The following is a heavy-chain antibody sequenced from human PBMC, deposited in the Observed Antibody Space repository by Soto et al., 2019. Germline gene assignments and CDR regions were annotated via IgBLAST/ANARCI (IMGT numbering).Heavy chain of an antibody. CDR1: GGSISSGNYY. D-gene: IGHD3-22*01. CDR3: ARQHYYDSSGYYTWN. CDR2: IYYSGST. Sequence: PSETLSLTCTVSGGSISSGNYYWSWIRQPPGKGLEYIGYIYYSGSTYYNPSLKSRVTISVDTSKNQFSLKLSSVTAADTAVYYCARQHYYDSSGYYTWNWGQGTLVTVSS. J-gene: IGHJ1*01. V-gene: IGHV4-30-4*02.